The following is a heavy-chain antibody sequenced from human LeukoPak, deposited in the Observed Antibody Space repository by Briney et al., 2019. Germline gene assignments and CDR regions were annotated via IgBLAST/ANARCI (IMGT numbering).Heavy chain of an antibody. D-gene: IGHD3-22*01. CDR3: ARDLEDSSPFGAFDM. CDR1: GFTFSNYG. J-gene: IGHJ3*02. Sequence: GGSLRLSCAASGFTFSNYGMHWVRQVPGKGLEWVAAIWFDGIRKYYADSVKGRLTISRDNSKNTLYLQMNSLRAEDTAVYYCARDLEDSSPFGAFDMWGQGTIVTVSS. V-gene: IGHV3-33*01. CDR2: IWFDGIRK.